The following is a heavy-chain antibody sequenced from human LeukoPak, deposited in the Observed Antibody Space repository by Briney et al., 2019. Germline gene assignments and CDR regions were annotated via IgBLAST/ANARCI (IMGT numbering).Heavy chain of an antibody. CDR2: ISSSSSDT. D-gene: IGHD5/OR15-5a*01. V-gene: IGHV3-11*06. Sequence: GGSLRLSCAASGFTFSDYYMSWIRQAPGKGLEWVSYISSSSSDTSYADSVKGRFTISRDNAKNSLFLQMNSLRAEDTAVYYCTRGGVLSRSTDYWGQGTLVTVSS. CDR1: GFTFSDYY. CDR3: TRGGVLSRSTDY. J-gene: IGHJ4*02.